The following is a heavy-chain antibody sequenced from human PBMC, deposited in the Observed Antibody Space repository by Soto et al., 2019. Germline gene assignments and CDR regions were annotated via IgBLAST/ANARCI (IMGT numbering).Heavy chain of an antibody. CDR1: GYTFTSYG. CDR3: ARAVPRTGSSGYYSSGLDV. J-gene: IGHJ6*01. Sequence: ASVKVSCKASGYTFTSYGISWVRQAPGQGLEWMGWISAYNGNTNYAQKLQGRVTMTTDTSTSTAYMELRSLRSDDTAVYYCARAVPRTGSSGYYSSGLDVWREATKVTVSS. V-gene: IGHV1-18*01. CDR2: ISAYNGNT. D-gene: IGHD6-6*01.